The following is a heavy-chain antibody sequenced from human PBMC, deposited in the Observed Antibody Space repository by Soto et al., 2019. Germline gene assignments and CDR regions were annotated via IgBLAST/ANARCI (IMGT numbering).Heavy chain of an antibody. Sequence: SETLSLTCTVSGGSISSYYWSWIRQPPGKGLEWIGYIYYSGSTNYNPSLKSRVTISVDTSKNQFSLKLSSVTAADTAVYYRARDRSHYYYGMDVWGQGTTVTVSS. V-gene: IGHV4-59*01. CDR3: ARDRSHYYYGMDV. J-gene: IGHJ6*02. CDR2: IYYSGST. CDR1: GGSISSYY.